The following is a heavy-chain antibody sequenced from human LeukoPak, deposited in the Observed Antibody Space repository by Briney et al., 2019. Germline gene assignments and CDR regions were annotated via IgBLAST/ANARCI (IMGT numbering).Heavy chain of an antibody. Sequence: PSETLSLTCSVSGDSISSDVYYWSWIRQPAGKGLEWIGRIYASGSTTYNSSVKSRVTISIDTAKNQFSLKLTYVTAADTAVYYCAGTRRYCSGGSCYNWFDPWGQGTLVTVSS. CDR1: GDSISSDVYY. CDR3: AGTRRYCSGGSCYNWFDP. V-gene: IGHV4-61*02. CDR2: IYASGST. D-gene: IGHD2-15*01. J-gene: IGHJ5*02.